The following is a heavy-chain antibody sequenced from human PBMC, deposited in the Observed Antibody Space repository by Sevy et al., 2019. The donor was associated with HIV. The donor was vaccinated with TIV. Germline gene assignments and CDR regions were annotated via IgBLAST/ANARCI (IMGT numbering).Heavy chain of an antibody. Sequence: GGSLRLSCAASGFTFSDYYMSWIRQAPGKGLEWVSYISSSSSYTNYADSVKGRFTISRDNAKNSLYLQMNSLRAEDTAVYYCARNPLGYCSSTSCADYYYYGMDVWGQGTTVTVSS. V-gene: IGHV3-11*06. CDR3: ARNPLGYCSSTSCADYYYYGMDV. J-gene: IGHJ6*02. D-gene: IGHD2-2*01. CDR2: ISSSSSYT. CDR1: GFTFSDYY.